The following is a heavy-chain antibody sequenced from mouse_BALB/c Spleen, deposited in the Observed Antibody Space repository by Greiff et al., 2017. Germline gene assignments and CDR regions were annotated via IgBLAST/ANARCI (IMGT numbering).Heavy chain of an antibody. V-gene: IGHV5-4*02. CDR2: ISDGGSYT. D-gene: IGHD1-1*01. Sequence: EVQGVESGGGLVKPGGSLKLSCAASGFTFSDYYMYWVRQTPEKRLEWVATISDGGSYTYYPDSVKGRFTISRDNAKNNLYLQMSSLKSEDTAMYYCARVHYYGSSYVGGYYAMDYWGQGTSVTVSS. CDR1: GFTFSDYY. J-gene: IGHJ4*01. CDR3: ARVHYYGSSYVGGYYAMDY.